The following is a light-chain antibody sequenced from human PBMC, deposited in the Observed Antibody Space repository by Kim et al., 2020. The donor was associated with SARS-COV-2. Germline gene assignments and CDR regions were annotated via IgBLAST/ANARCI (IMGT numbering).Light chain of an antibody. Sequence: SITSYCTGTSSEVGGYNYVSWYQQHPGKAPKLMIYDVSNRPSGVSNRFSGSKSGNTASLTISGLQAEDEADYYCSSYTSSSTLVVFGGGTQLTVL. V-gene: IGLV2-14*03. CDR1: SSEVGGYNY. J-gene: IGLJ2*01. CDR3: SSYTSSSTLVV. CDR2: DVS.